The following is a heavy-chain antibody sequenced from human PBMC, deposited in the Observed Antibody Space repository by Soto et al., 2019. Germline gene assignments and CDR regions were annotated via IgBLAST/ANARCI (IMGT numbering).Heavy chain of an antibody. Sequence: GGSLRLSCAASGFTFDDYAMHWARQAPGKGLEWVSGINWNSGSIGYADSVKGRLTISRDNAKNSLYLQMNSLRTEDTALYYCAKGYNYDRSGNPDYWGQGTLVTVSS. CDR3: AKGYNYDRSGNPDY. J-gene: IGHJ4*02. CDR1: GFTFDDYA. D-gene: IGHD3-22*01. V-gene: IGHV3-9*01. CDR2: INWNSGSI.